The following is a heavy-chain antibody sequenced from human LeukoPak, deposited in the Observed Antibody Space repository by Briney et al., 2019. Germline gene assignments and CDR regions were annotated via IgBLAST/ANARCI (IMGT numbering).Heavy chain of an antibody. CDR1: GGSMRSYH. V-gene: IGHV4-59*07. J-gene: IGHJ4*02. D-gene: IGHD1-26*01. CDR2: MFYSGSA. Sequence: SDTLSLTCTVSGGSMRSYHWSWIRQPPGKGLEWIGHMFYSGSANYNPSLKSRVTISVDTSKNQFSLKLSSVTAVDTAVYYCAKATHPYSRDFDCWGLGTLVTVSS. CDR3: AKATHPYSRDFDC.